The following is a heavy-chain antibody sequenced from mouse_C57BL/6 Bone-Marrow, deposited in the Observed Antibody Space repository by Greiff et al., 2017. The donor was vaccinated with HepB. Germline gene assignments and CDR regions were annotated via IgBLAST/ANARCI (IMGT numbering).Heavy chain of an antibody. CDR1: GYTFTSYT. CDR3: ARSLLRCRGFAY. CDR2: INPSSGYT. D-gene: IGHD1-1*01. V-gene: IGHV1-4*01. J-gene: IGHJ3*01. Sequence: VKLQESGAELARPGASVKMSCKASGYTFTSYTMHWVKQRPGQGLEWIGYINPSSGYTKYNQKFKDKATLTADKSSSTAYMQLSSLTSEDSAVYYCARSLLRCRGFAYWGQGTLVTVSA.